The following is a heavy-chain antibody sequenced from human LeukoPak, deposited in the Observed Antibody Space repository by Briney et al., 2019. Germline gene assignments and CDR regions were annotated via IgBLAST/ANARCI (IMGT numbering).Heavy chain of an antibody. CDR3: ARVNYYDSSGYQFDY. D-gene: IGHD3-22*01. CDR1: GGSFSGYY. V-gene: IGHV4-30-2*01. J-gene: IGHJ4*02. CDR2: IYHSGST. Sequence: SETLSLTCAVYGGSFSGYYWSWIRQPPGKGLEWIGYIYHSGSTYYNPSLKSRVTISVDRSKNQFPLKLSSVTAADTAVYYCARVNYYDSSGYQFDYWGQGTLVTVSS.